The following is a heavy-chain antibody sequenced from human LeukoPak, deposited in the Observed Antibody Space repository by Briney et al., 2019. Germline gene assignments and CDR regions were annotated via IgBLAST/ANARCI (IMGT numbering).Heavy chain of an antibody. CDR1: GFTFSTYS. D-gene: IGHD1-26*01. Sequence: GGSLRLSCAASGFTFSTYSMNWVRQAPGKGLEWVSYITSSGRTIYYANSVKGRFTISRDNAKNSLYLQMNSLRAEDTAVYYCARNSGSYQDYFDYWGQGTLVTVSS. CDR3: ARNSGSYQDYFDY. J-gene: IGHJ4*02. V-gene: IGHV3-48*04. CDR2: ITSSGRTI.